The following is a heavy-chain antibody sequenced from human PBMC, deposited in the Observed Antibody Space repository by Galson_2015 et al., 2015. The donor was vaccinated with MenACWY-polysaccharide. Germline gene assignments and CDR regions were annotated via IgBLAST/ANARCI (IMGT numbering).Heavy chain of an antibody. CDR2: IYHSGST. D-gene: IGHD1-26*01. Sequence: GTLSRTCAVSGYSISGGYYWGWIRQPPGKGLEWIGSIYHSGSTYYNPSLKIRVNISVDTSKNQFYMKLSSVTAADTAVYYCARVEKYSGSYYILHWGQGTLVTVSS. CDR1: GYSISGGYY. CDR3: ARVEKYSGSYYILH. J-gene: IGHJ4*02. V-gene: IGHV4-38-2*01.